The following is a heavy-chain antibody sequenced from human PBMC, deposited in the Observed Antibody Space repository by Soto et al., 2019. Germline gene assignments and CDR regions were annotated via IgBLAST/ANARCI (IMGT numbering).Heavy chain of an antibody. CDR3: ARGGGVGVAGSAAFEM. Sequence: QLHLVQSGAVVKKPGASVTVSCSASGYPVTAYYMHWVRQAPGRGLEWMGGINPATGAAKYTQTFQGRVTMTRDTATSTVCMELSGLTSEDTAVFYCARGGGVGVAGSAAFEMWGQGTLVTVSS. D-gene: IGHD3-3*01. V-gene: IGHV1-2*02. CDR1: GYPVTAYY. J-gene: IGHJ3*02. CDR2: INPATGAA.